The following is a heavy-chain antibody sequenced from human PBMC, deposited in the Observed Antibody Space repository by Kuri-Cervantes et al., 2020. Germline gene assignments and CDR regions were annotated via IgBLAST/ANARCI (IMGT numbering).Heavy chain of an antibody. J-gene: IGHJ6*03. CDR1: GYTLTELS. CDR2: FDPEDGET. D-gene: IGHD3-10*01. Sequence: ASVKVSCKVSGYTLTELSMHWVRQAPGKGLEWMGSFDPEDGETIYAQKFQGRVTMTEDTSTDTAYMELSSLRSEDTAVYYCARTKTYYYGSGSYSPSHYYYYMDVWGKGTTVTVSS. V-gene: IGHV1-24*01. CDR3: ARTKTYYYGSGSYSPSHYYYYMDV.